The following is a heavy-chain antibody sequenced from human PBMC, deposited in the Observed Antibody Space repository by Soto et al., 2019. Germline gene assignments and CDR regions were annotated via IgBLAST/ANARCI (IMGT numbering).Heavy chain of an antibody. Sequence: ASVKVSCKASGYTFTSYDINWVRQATGQGLEWMGWMNPNSGNTGYAQKFQGRVTMTRNTSISTAYMELRSLRSEDTAVYYCARTIRRRTNIGYCSSTSCRGNYYYMDVWGKGTTVTVSS. J-gene: IGHJ6*03. D-gene: IGHD2-2*01. CDR3: ARTIRRRTNIGYCSSTSCRGNYYYMDV. V-gene: IGHV1-8*01. CDR1: GYTFTSYD. CDR2: MNPNSGNT.